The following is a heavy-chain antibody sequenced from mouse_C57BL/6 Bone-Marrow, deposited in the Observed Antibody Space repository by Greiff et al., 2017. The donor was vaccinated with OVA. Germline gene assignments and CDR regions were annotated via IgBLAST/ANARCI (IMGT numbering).Heavy chain of an antibody. V-gene: IGHV1-82*01. CDR3: ARLDDYDWDY. CDR1: GYAFSSSW. J-gene: IGHJ2*01. CDR2: IYPGDGDT. Sequence: QVQLQQSGPELVKPGASVKISCKASGYAFSSSWMNWVKQRPGKGLEWIGRIYPGDGDTNYNGKFKGKATLTADKSSSTAYMQLSSLTSEDSAVYFCARLDDYDWDYWGQGTTLTVSS. D-gene: IGHD2-4*01.